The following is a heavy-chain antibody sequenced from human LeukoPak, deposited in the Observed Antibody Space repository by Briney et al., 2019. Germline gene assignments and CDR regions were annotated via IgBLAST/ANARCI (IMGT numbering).Heavy chain of an antibody. J-gene: IGHJ4*02. CDR1: GFTFSSYA. Sequence: QPGGSLRLSCAASGFTFSSYAMSWVRQAAGKVLGWVAAISGRGGSTYYADSGKGRFTISRDNSKNTLYLQMNSLRAEDTAVYYCAKGYYDYVWGSSRYTPDYWGQGTLVTVSS. CDR3: AKGYYDYVWGSSRYTPDY. CDR2: ISGRGGST. D-gene: IGHD3-16*02. V-gene: IGHV3-23*01.